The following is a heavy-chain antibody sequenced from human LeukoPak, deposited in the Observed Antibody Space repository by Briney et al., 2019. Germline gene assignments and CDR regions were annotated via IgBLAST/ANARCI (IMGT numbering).Heavy chain of an antibody. V-gene: IGHV3-30*02. J-gene: IGHJ6*03. CDR2: IRYDGSNK. Sequence: GGSLRLSCAASGFTFSSYGMHWVRQAPGKGLEWVAFIRYDGSNKYYADSVKGRFTISRDNAKNSLYLQMNSLRAEDTAVYYCARAKFSAYTGNPGARKTSYYMDVWGKGTTVTVSS. D-gene: IGHD1-26*01. CDR1: GFTFSSYG. CDR3: ARAKFSAYTGNPGARKTSYYMDV.